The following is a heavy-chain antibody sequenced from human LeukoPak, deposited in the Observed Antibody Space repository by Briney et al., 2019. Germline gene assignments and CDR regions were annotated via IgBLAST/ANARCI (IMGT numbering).Heavy chain of an antibody. CDR1: GFTFGDYA. D-gene: IGHD2-15*01. J-gene: IGHJ6*02. V-gene: IGHV3-49*04. Sequence: PGRSLRLSCTASGFTFGDYAMSWVRQAPGKGLEWVGFIRSKAYGGTTEYAASVKGRFTISRDDSKSIAYLQMNNLKTEDTAVYYCTRGIVVVAAAVYYYCGMDVWGQGTTVTVSS. CDR2: IRSKAYGGTT. CDR3: TRGIVVVAAAVYYYCGMDV.